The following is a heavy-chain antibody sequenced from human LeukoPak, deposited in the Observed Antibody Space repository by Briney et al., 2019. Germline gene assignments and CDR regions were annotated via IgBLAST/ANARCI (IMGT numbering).Heavy chain of an antibody. V-gene: IGHV3-30*18. CDR1: GFTFSSYG. Sequence: GGSLRLSCAASGFTFSSYGMHWVRQAPGKGLEWVAVISYDGSNKYYADSVKGRFTISRDNSKNTLYLQMNSLRAEDTAVYYCAKALLEMATTGLGYYYYGMDVWGQGTTVTVSS. D-gene: IGHD5-24*01. CDR2: ISYDGSNK. J-gene: IGHJ6*02. CDR3: AKALLEMATTGLGYYYYGMDV.